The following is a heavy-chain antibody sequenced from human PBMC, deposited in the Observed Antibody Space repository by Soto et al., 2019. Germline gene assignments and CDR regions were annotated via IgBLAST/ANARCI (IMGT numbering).Heavy chain of an antibody. CDR2: IYYSGTT. Sequence: SETLSLTCTVSGGSVSSGSYYWTWIRQPPGKGLEWLGYIYYSGTTNYNPPLKSRITISVDTSGNQFSLKLSSVTAADTAVYFCARTYCTNTACQAHGSDVWGQGTTVTVSS. D-gene: IGHD5-18*01. V-gene: IGHV4-61*01. CDR1: GGSVSSGSYY. J-gene: IGHJ6*02. CDR3: ARTYCTNTACQAHGSDV.